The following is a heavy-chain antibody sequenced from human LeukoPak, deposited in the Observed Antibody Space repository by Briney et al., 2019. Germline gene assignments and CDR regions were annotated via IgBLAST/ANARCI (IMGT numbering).Heavy chain of an antibody. CDR1: GYTFTDYY. D-gene: IGHD5-12*01. CDR2: INPNSSGT. CDR3: ARATTLVATIGSMGY. Sequence: ASVKVSCKASGYTFTDYYMHWLRQAPGKGLEWMGWINPNSSGTNYAQKFRGRVTMTRDTSISTAYIALSRLTSDDTAVYYCARATTLVATIGSMGYWGQGTLVTVSS. J-gene: IGHJ4*02. V-gene: IGHV1-2*02.